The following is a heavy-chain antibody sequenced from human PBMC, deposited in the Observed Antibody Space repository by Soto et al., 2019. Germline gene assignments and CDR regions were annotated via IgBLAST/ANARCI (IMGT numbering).Heavy chain of an antibody. Sequence: EVKLVESGGGLAQPGGSLRLSCAASGFTFSSYWMHWVRQAPGKGLEWVSRINSDGSSTSYADIVKGRFTISRDNAKNTVYLQMNSLRAEDTALYYCARGIRNYYGSDYWGQGTLVTVSS. CDR2: INSDGSST. J-gene: IGHJ4*02. D-gene: IGHD3-10*01. CDR3: ARGIRNYYGSDY. V-gene: IGHV3-74*01. CDR1: GFTFSSYW.